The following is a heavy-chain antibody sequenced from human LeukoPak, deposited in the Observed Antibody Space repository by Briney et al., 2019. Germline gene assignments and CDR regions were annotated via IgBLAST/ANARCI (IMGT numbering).Heavy chain of an antibody. J-gene: IGHJ4*02. CDR2: ISYDGSNK. CDR1: GFTFSSYG. V-gene: IGHV3-30*18. D-gene: IGHD2-15*01. Sequence: GGSLRLSCAASGFTFSSYGMHWVRQAPGKGLEWVAVISYDGSNKYYADSVKGRFTISRDNSKSTLYLQMNSLRAEDTAVYYCAKDRRYCSGGSCWGMDYWGQGTLVTVSS. CDR3: AKDRRYCSGGSCWGMDY.